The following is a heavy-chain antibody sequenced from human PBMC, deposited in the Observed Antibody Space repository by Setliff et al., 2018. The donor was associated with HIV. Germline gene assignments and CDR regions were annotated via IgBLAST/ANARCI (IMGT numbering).Heavy chain of an antibody. J-gene: IGHJ6*02. Sequence: ASVKVSCKASGYTFTSYGISWVRQAPGQGLEWVGWISVYSGNTNYAQKLQGRVTLTTDTSTSTAYMELRSLRFDDTAVYYCATISIAAANYYYYGMDVWGQGTTVTVSS. CDR2: ISVYSGNT. D-gene: IGHD6-13*01. CDR1: GYTFTSYG. CDR3: ATISIAAANYYYYGMDV. V-gene: IGHV1-18*01.